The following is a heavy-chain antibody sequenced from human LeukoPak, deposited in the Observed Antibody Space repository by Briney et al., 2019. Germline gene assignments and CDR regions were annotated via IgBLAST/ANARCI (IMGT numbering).Heavy chain of an antibody. CDR2: ISSRSTYI. J-gene: IGHJ3*02. CDR1: GFTFSDYT. D-gene: IGHD3-3*01. Sequence: GGSLRLSCAASGFTFSDYTMNWVRQAPGKGLEWVSSISSRSTYIYYADSVKGRFTISRDNAKSSLTLQMDSLRAEDTAVYYCATSVTRITIFGVVYAVGFDAFDIWGQGTMVTVSS. CDR3: ATSVTRITIFGVVYAVGFDAFDI. V-gene: IGHV3-21*01.